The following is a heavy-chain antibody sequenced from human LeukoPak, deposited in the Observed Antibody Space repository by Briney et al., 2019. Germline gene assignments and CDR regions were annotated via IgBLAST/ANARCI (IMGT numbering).Heavy chain of an antibody. V-gene: IGHV1-2*02. J-gene: IGHJ4*02. CDR3: ARANALYCSSTSCLFDY. CDR2: INPNSGGT. D-gene: IGHD2-2*01. Sequence: ASVKVSCKASGYTFTGYYMHWARQAPGQGLEWMAWINPNSGGTYYAQNFHDRITMTRDTSISTAYMELSRLRSDDTAIYYCARANALYCSSTSCLFDYWGQGTLVTVSS. CDR1: GYTFTGYY.